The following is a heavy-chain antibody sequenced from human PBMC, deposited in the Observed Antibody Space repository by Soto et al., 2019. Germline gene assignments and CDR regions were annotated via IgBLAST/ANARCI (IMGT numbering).Heavy chain of an antibody. V-gene: IGHV3-30-3*01. CDR1: GFTFSSYA. J-gene: IGHJ4*02. CDR2: MSDDGTKK. Sequence: QVQLVESGGGVLQPGRSLRLSCAASGFTFSSYAMHWVRQAPGKGLEWVAVMSDDGTKKYYADSVKGRFTISRDNSKNTRYLQMTSLRAEDTAVYYCASSGSYLIDDWGQGTVVTVSS. CDR3: ASSGSYLIDD. D-gene: IGHD1-26*01.